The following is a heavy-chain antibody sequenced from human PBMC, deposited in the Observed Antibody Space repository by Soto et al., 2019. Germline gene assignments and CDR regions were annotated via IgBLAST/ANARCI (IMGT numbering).Heavy chain of an antibody. CDR2: IYYSGST. Sequence: SETLSLTCTVSGGSISSYYWSWIRQPPGKGLEWIGYIYYSGSTNYNPSLKSRVTISVDTSKNQFSLKLSSVTAADTAVYYCAREYDSSGFPRPYFDYWGQGTLVTVSP. V-gene: IGHV4-59*01. J-gene: IGHJ4*02. D-gene: IGHD3-22*01. CDR1: GGSISSYY. CDR3: AREYDSSGFPRPYFDY.